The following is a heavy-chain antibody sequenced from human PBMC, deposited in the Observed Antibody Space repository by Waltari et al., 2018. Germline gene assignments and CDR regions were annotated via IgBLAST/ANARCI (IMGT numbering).Heavy chain of an antibody. CDR3: AKDVATYYYGSGSYYVP. Sequence: FSSYGMHWVRQAPGKGLEWVAFIRYDGSNKYYADSVKGRFTISRDNSKNTLYLQMNSLRAEDTAVYYCAKDVATYYYGSGSYYVPWGQGTLVTVSS. D-gene: IGHD3-10*01. CDR2: IRYDGSNK. CDR1: FSSYG. J-gene: IGHJ5*02. V-gene: IGHV3-30*02.